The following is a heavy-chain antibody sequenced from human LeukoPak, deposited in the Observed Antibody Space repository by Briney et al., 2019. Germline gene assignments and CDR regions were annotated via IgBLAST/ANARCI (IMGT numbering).Heavy chain of an antibody. D-gene: IGHD6-13*01. CDR2: IYFSDNT. CDR1: GSSISTYY. CDR3: ARGWQQPSLDY. J-gene: IGHJ4*02. Sequence: PSETLSLTCTVSGSSISTYYWTWIRQPPGKGLEWIGYIYFSDNTNYNPSLKSRVTISLDTSKNQVSLKLKSVTAADTAVYYCARGWQQPSLDYWGQGTLVTVSA. V-gene: IGHV4-59*01.